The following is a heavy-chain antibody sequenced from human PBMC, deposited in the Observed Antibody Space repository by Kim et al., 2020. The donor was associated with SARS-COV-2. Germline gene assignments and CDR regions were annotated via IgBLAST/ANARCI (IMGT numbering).Heavy chain of an antibody. Sequence: NDYEVSVKSRITNNPDTSKNQFSLQLNSVTPEDTAVYYCAREVGGPYFDYWGQGTLVTVSS. V-gene: IGHV6-1*01. CDR3: AREVGGPYFDY. D-gene: IGHD1-26*01. CDR2: N. J-gene: IGHJ4*02.